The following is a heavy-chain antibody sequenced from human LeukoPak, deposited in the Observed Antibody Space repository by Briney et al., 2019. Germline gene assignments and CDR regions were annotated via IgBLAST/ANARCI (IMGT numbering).Heavy chain of an antibody. CDR2: IDPSDSYT. CDR1: GYIFTNHW. D-gene: IGHD3-10*01. V-gene: IGHV5-10-1*01. Sequence: GESLKISCKGSGYIFTNHWISWVRQMPGKGLEWMGRIDPSDSYTNYSPSSEGHVTISADKSITTAYMQWSSLKASDTAMYYCARLYGSGTGWFDPWGQGTLVTVSS. J-gene: IGHJ5*02. CDR3: ARLYGSGTGWFDP.